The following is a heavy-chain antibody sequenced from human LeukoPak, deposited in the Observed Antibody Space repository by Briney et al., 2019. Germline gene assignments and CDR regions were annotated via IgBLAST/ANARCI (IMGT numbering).Heavy chain of an antibody. CDR1: GYSISSGYY. CDR3: ARGAYSSSWYFSAYYFDY. D-gene: IGHD6-13*01. J-gene: IGHJ4*02. Sequence: SETLSLTCTVSGYSISSGYYWGWIRQPPGKGLEWIGSIYHSGSTNYNPSLKSRVTISVDTSKNQFSLKLGSVTAADTAVYYCARGAYSSSWYFSAYYFDYWGQGTLVTVSS. V-gene: IGHV4-38-2*02. CDR2: IYHSGST.